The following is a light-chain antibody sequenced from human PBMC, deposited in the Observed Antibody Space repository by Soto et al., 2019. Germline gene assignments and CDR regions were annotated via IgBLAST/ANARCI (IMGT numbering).Light chain of an antibody. CDR1: QSVSSN. J-gene: IGKJ4*01. CDR3: QQYTNWPLT. Sequence: EIVMTQSPATLSVSPGERATLSCRASQSVSSNLAWYQQKPGQAPRLLIYGASTRATGIPARFSGSGSGTEFTLTISSLQSEDFAVYDCQQYTNWPLTFGGGTKVEIK. V-gene: IGKV3-15*01. CDR2: GAS.